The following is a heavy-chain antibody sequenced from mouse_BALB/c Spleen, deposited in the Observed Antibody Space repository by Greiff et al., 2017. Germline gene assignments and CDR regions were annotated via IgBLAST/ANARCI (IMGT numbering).Heavy chain of an antibody. CDR2: IWAGGST. CDR3: ARGGPYYYGSSYGYFDV. D-gene: IGHD1-1*01. J-gene: IGHJ1*01. CDR1: GFSLTSYG. Sequence: VNVVESGPGLVAPSQSLSITCTVSGFSLTSYGVHWVRQPPGKGLEWLGVIWAGGSTNYNSALMSRLSISKDNSKSQVFLKMNSLQTDDTAMYYCARGGPYYYGSSYGYFDVWGAGTTVTVSS. V-gene: IGHV2-9*02.